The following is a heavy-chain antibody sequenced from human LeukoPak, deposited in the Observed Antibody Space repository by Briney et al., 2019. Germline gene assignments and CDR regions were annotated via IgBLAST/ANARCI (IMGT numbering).Heavy chain of an antibody. Sequence: ASVKVSCKASGYTFTGYYMHWVRQAPGQGLEWMGWINPNSGGTNYAQKFQGRVTMTRDTPISTAYMELSRLRSDDTAVYYCARERGVQLREAFDIWGQGTMVTVSS. V-gene: IGHV1-2*02. J-gene: IGHJ3*02. CDR1: GYTFTGYY. D-gene: IGHD4-17*01. CDR3: ARERGVQLREAFDI. CDR2: INPNSGGT.